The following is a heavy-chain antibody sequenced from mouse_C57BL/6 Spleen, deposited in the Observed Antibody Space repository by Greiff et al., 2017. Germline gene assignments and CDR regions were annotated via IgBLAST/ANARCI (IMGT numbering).Heavy chain of an antibody. CDR3: AYSNFDY. D-gene: IGHD2-5*01. V-gene: IGHV1-85*01. CDR1: GYTFTSYD. CDR2: IYPRDGST. Sequence: VQLVESGPELVKPGASVKLSCKASGYTFTSYDINWVKQRPGQGLEWIGWIYPRDGSTKYNEKFKGQATLTVDTSSSTAYMELHSLTSEDSAVYFCAYSNFDYWGQGTTLTVSS. J-gene: IGHJ2*01.